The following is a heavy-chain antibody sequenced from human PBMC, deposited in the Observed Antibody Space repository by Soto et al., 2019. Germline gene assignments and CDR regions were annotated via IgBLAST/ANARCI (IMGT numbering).Heavy chain of an antibody. CDR1: GFTFSSYW. CDR3: ARDLVVVAAPRGGDAFDI. CDR2: IKQDGSEK. Sequence: EVQLVESGGGLVQPGGSLRLSCAASGFTFSSYWMSWVRQAPGKGLEWVANIKQDGSEKYYVDSVKGRFTISRDNAKNSLYLQMNSLRAEDTAVYYCARDLVVVAAPRGGDAFDIWGQGTMVTVSS. J-gene: IGHJ3*02. D-gene: IGHD2-15*01. V-gene: IGHV3-7*01.